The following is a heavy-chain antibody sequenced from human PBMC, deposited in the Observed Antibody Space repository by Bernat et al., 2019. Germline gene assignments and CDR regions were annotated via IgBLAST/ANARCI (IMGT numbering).Heavy chain of an antibody. CDR1: GFTFSNYA. D-gene: IGHD6-19*01. J-gene: IGHJ4*02. CDR2: ISGSGVNS. V-gene: IGHV3-23*04. Sequence: EVQLVESGGGLVQPGGSLRLSCAASGFTFSNYAMSWVRQAPGKGLEWISAISGSGVNSYYEDAVKGRFSVSRDNSKNTLYLQMIGLRAEDTAVYYCAKDVSSSGWYGNFDYWGQGILITVSS. CDR3: AKDVSSSGWYGNFDY.